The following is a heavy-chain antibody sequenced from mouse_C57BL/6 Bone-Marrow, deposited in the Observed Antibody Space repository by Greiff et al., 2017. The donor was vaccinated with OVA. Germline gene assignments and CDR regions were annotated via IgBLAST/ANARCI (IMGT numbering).Heavy chain of an antibody. D-gene: IGHD6-2*01. Sequence: EVQLQESGAELVRPGASVKLSCTASGFNITDDYMHWVKQRPEQGLEWIGWIDPDNGDTVYAPKFQGKATLTADTSSNTAYLQLSSLTSEDTAVYYCTTPYSLVAYWGQGTLVTVSA. CDR2: IDPDNGDT. J-gene: IGHJ3*01. CDR3: TTPYSLVAY. V-gene: IGHV14-4*01. CDR1: GFNITDDY.